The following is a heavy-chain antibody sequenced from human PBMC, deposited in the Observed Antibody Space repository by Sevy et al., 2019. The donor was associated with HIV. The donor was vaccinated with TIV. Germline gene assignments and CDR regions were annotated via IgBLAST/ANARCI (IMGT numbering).Heavy chain of an antibody. Sequence: ASVKVSCKASGYTFNTYRITWVRQAPGQGLEWMGWISPHNSDTKYSQKLQDRVTMITETSTSTAHMELRSLRSDDTAVYYCARAYCSGGRCYSLAFWGQGTLVTVSS. CDR2: ISPHNSDT. V-gene: IGHV1-18*01. CDR1: GYTFNTYR. CDR3: ARAYCSGGRCYSLAF. D-gene: IGHD2-15*01. J-gene: IGHJ4*02.